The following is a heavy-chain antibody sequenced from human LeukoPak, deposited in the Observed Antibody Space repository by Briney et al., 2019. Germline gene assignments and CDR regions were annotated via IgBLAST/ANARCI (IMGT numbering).Heavy chain of an antibody. CDR1: GFTFSSYA. Sequence: GGSLRLSCAASGFTFSSYAMHWVRQAPGKGLEWVAVISYDGSNKYYADSVKGRFTISRDNSKNTLYLQMNSLRAEDTAVYYCAMPDYYDSSGYNFKYFQNWGQGTLVTVSS. D-gene: IGHD3-22*01. CDR3: AMPDYYDSSGYNFKYFQN. V-gene: IGHV3-30-3*01. CDR2: ISYDGSNK. J-gene: IGHJ1*01.